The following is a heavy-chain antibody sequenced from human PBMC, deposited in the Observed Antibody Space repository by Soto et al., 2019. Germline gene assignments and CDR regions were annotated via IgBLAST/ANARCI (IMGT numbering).Heavy chain of an antibody. Sequence: QVQLQESGPGLVKPSGTLSLTCAVSGGSISSSNWWSWVRQPPGKGLEWIGEIYHSGSTNYNPSPRSRGTISADKSKNQFALQLSSVTAADTAVYYCARREDYYYYGMDVWGQGTTVTVSS. V-gene: IGHV4-4*02. J-gene: IGHJ6*02. CDR1: GGSISSSNW. CDR2: IYHSGST. CDR3: ARREDYYYYGMDV. D-gene: IGHD1-26*01.